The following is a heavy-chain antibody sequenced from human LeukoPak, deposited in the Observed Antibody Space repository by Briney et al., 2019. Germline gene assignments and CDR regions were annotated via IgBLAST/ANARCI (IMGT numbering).Heavy chain of an antibody. V-gene: IGHV3-11*06. D-gene: IGHD3-10*01. CDR2: ISSSSSYT. J-gene: IGHJ4*02. Sequence: LSLTCTVSGGSISSGSYYWSWIRQPAGKGLEWVSYISSSSSYTNYADSVKGRFTISRDNAKNSLYLQMNSLRAEDTAVYYCARDGSGSPDYWGQGTLVTVSS. CDR1: GGSISSGSYY. CDR3: ARDGSGSPDY.